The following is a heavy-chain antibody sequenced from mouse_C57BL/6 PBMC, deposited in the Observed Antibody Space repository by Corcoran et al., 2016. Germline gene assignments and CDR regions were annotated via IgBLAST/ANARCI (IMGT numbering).Heavy chain of an antibody. CDR3: ANYFDY. V-gene: IGHV1-26*01. Sequence: EVQLQQSGPELVKPGASVKISYKASGYTFTDYYMNWVKQSHGKSLEWIGDINPNNGGTSYNQKFKGKATLTVDKSSSTAYMELRSLTSEDSAVYYCANYFDYWGQGTTLTVSS. CDR2: INPNNGGT. CDR1: GYTFTDYY. J-gene: IGHJ2*01.